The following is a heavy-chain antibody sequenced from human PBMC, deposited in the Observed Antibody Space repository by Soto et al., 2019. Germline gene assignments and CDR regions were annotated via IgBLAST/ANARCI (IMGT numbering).Heavy chain of an antibody. D-gene: IGHD6-6*01. J-gene: IGHJ4*02. V-gene: IGHV3-30-3*01. CDR2: ISYDGSNK. CDR3: ATSSIADRLVDY. CDR1: GFTFSSYA. Sequence: GGSLRLSCAASGFTFSSYAMHWVRQAPGKGLEWVAVISYDGSNKYYADSVKGRFTISRDNSKNTLYLQMNSLRAEDTAVYYCATSSIADRLVDYWGQGTLVTVSS.